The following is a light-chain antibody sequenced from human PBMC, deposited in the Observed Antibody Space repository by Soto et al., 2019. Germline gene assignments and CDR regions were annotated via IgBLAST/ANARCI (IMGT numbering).Light chain of an antibody. CDR2: DVI. CDR3: CSYAGNYPNYV. J-gene: IGLJ1*01. CDR1: SSDVGGYNY. V-gene: IGLV2-11*01. Sequence: QSALTQPRSVSGSPGQSVTISCTGTSSDVGGYNYVSWYQQHPGKAPKVMIFDVIKRPSGVPDRFSGSKSGNTASLTISGLQAEDEADYYCCSYAGNYPNYVFGTRTKLTVL.